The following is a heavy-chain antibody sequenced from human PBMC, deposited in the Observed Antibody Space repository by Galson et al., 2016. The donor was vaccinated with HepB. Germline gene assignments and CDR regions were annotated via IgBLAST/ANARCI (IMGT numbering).Heavy chain of an antibody. CDR1: GFSLSVSGMS. J-gene: IGHJ4*02. CDR3: ARMTVGNTLFDS. CDR2: IDWDENK. D-gene: IGHD1-26*01. Sequence: PALVKPTQTLTLTCAFSGFSLSVSGMSVSWIRQPPGKALEWLARIDWDENKYYSTSLKTRLTNSKDTSKHQVVLTLTNMDPVHTATYYRARMTVGNTLFDSWGQGTLVTVSS. V-gene: IGHV2-70*11.